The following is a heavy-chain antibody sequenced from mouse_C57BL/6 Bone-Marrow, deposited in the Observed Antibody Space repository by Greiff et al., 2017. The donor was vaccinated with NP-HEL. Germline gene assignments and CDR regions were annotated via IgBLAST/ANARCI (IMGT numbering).Heavy chain of an antibody. CDR2: IRDGGSYT. D-gene: IGHD1-1*01. CDR1: GFTFSSYA. J-gene: IGHJ3*01. Sequence: EVQRVESGGGLVKPGGSLKLSCAASGFTFSSYAMSWVRQTPEKRLEWVATIRDGGSYTYYPDNVKGRFTISRDNAKNNLYLQMSQLKSEDTAMYYCAIYYCGKAWFAYWGQGTLVTVSA. CDR3: AIYYCGKAWFAY. V-gene: IGHV5-4*01.